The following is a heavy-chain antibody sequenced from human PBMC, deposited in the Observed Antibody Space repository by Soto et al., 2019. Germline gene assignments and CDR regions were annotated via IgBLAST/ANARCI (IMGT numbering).Heavy chain of an antibody. CDR1: GFTFSSYG. CDR2: IWYDGSNK. Sequence: QVQLVESGGGVVQPGRSLRLSCAASGFTFSSYGMHWVRQAPGKGLEWVAVIWYDGSNKYYADSVKGRFTISRDNSKNTLYLQMNSLRAEDTAVYYCATSDGGSSGYRDYWGQGTLVTVSS. J-gene: IGHJ4*02. D-gene: IGHD3-22*01. CDR3: ATSDGGSSGYRDY. V-gene: IGHV3-33*01.